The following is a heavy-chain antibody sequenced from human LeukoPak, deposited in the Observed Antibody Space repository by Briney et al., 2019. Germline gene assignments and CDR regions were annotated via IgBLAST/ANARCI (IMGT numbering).Heavy chain of an antibody. D-gene: IGHD3-10*01. CDR3: ARDSGVASPLDY. V-gene: IGHV4-59*01. CDR2: IYYSGST. J-gene: IGHJ4*02. Sequence: SETLSLTCTVSGGSISSYCWSWIRQPPGKGLEWIGYIYYSGSTNYNPSLKSRVTISVDTSKNQFSLKLSSVTAADTAVYYCARDSGVASPLDYWGQGTLVTVSS. CDR1: GGSISSYC.